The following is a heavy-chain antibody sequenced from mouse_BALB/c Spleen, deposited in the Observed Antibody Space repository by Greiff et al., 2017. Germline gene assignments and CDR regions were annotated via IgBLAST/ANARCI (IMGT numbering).Heavy chain of an antibody. V-gene: IGHV14-3*02. CDR1: GFNIKDTY. CDR3: ARSWFDIDYFDY. J-gene: IGHJ2*01. D-gene: IGHD1-1*02. CDR2: IDPANGNT. Sequence: EVQLQQSGAELVKPGASVKLSCTASGFNIKDTYMHWVKQRPEQGLEWIGRIDPANGNTKYDPKFQGKATITADTSSNTAYLQLSSLTSEDTAVYYCARSWFDIDYFDYWGQGTTLTVSS.